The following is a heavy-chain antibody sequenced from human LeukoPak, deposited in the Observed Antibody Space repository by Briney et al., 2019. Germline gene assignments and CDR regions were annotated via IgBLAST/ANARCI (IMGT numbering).Heavy chain of an antibody. V-gene: IGHV4-4*07. CDR2: IYTSGST. D-gene: IGHD6-13*01. Sequence: KPSETLSLTCTVSGGSISSYYWSWIRQPAGKGLEWIGRIYTSGSTNYNPSLKSRVTMSVDTSKNQFSLKLSSVTAADTAVYYCARGTRIAAAGTWWYYYYYMDVWGKGTTVTISS. CDR1: GGSISSYY. CDR3: ARGTRIAAAGTWWYYYYYMDV. J-gene: IGHJ6*03.